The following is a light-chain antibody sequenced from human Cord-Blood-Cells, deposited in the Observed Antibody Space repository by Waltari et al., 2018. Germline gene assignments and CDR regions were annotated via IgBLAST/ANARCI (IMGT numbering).Light chain of an antibody. J-gene: IGKJ2*01. CDR3: QQYDNLLMYT. V-gene: IGKV1-33*01. CDR1: QDISNY. Sequence: DIQMTQSPSSLSASVGDRVTITCQASQDISNYLNWYQQKPGKAPKLLIYDASSLETGDPSRFSGSGSGTDFTFTINSLQAEDIATYYCQQYDNLLMYTFGQGTKLEIK. CDR2: DAS.